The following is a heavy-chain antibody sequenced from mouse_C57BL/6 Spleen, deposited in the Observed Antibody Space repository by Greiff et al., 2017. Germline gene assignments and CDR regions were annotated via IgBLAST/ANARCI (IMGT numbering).Heavy chain of an antibody. J-gene: IGHJ4*01. V-gene: IGHV5-4*03. CDR2: ISDGGSYT. Sequence: EVKLMESGGGLVKPGGSLKLSCAASGFTFSSYAMSWVRQTPEKRLEWVATISDGGSYTYYPDNVKGRFTISRDNDKNNLYLQMSHLKSEDTAMYYCARRGLGWSYAMDYWGQGTSVTVSS. D-gene: IGHD2-3*01. CDR3: ARRGLGWSYAMDY. CDR1: GFTFSSYA.